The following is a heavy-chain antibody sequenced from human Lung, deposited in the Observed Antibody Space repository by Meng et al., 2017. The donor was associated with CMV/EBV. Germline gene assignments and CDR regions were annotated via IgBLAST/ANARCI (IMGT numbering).Heavy chain of an antibody. Sequence: GESLKISCAASGFTFSSYAMHWVRQAPGKGLEYVSAISSNGGSTYYADSVKGRFTISRDNSKNTLYLQMGSLRAEDMAVYYCARDHDYDFWSGYVDYWGQGTLVTVSS. CDR2: ISSNGGST. D-gene: IGHD3-3*01. CDR3: ARDHDYDFWSGYVDY. CDR1: GFTFSSYA. J-gene: IGHJ4*02. V-gene: IGHV3-64*02.